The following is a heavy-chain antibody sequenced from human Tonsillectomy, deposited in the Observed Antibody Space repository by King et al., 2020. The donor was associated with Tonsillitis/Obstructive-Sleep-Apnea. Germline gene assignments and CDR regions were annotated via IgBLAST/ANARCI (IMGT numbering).Heavy chain of an antibody. Sequence: VQLVESGGGLVQPGGSLRLSCSASGFTFSSYAMHWVRQAPGKGLEYVSGISSNGGSTYYADSVKGRFTISRDNSKNTLYLQMSSLRAEDTAVYYCAKADCSSTTCYTFDYWGQGTLVTVSS. V-gene: IGHV3-64D*06. CDR2: ISSNGGST. J-gene: IGHJ4*02. D-gene: IGHD2-2*02. CDR1: GFTFSSYA. CDR3: AKADCSSTTCYTFDY.